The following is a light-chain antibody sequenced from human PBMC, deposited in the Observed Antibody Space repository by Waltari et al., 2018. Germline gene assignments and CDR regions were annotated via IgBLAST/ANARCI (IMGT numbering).Light chain of an antibody. V-gene: IGKV3-20*01. CDR1: QGVSRA. CDR2: GAS. J-gene: IGKJ1*01. CDR3: QHYVCLPVT. Sequence: EIVLTQSPGTLSLSPGERATLSCRASQGVSRALAWYQQKPGQAPRLLIYGASNRATGIPDRFSGSGYGTDFSLIISRLEPEDFAVYYCQHYVCLPVTFGQGTTVEIK.